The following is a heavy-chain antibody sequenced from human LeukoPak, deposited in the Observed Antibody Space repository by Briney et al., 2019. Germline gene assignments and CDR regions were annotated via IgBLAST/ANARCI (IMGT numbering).Heavy chain of an antibody. V-gene: IGHV4-59*01. CDR2: IYYSGST. CDR3: ARIRNDILTGYYPPYYYYYYMDV. CDR1: GGSISSYY. Sequence: PSETLSLTCTVSGGSISSYYWSWIRQPPGKGLEWIGYIYYSGSTNYNPSLKSRVTISVDTSKNQFSLKLSSVTAADTAVYYCARIRNDILTGYYPPYYYYYYMDVWGKGTTVTISS. D-gene: IGHD3-9*01. J-gene: IGHJ6*03.